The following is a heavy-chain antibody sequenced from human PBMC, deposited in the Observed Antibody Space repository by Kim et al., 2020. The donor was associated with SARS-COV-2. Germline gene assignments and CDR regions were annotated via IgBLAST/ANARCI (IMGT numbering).Heavy chain of an antibody. J-gene: IGHJ4*02. Sequence: QKFQGRVTMTRDTSTSTVYMELSSLRSEDTAVYYCARDLGDYYGSGEADYWGQGTLVTVSS. CDR3: ARDLGDYYGSGEADY. D-gene: IGHD3-10*01. V-gene: IGHV1-46*01.